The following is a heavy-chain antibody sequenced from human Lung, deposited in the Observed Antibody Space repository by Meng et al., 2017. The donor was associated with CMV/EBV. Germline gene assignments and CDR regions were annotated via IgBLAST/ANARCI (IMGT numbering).Heavy chain of an antibody. D-gene: IGHD6-25*01. V-gene: IGHV3-30*04. CDR1: GFTFSSYD. Sequence: GGSLRLSCAASGFTFSSYDMNWVRQAPGKALEGVAVISIDGSSKFYADSMKGRFTISRDNSKNTLFLQVNSLRPEDTAVYYCTRRADFFDYWGPGTLVTVSS. CDR2: ISIDGSSK. J-gene: IGHJ4*02. CDR3: TRRADFFDY.